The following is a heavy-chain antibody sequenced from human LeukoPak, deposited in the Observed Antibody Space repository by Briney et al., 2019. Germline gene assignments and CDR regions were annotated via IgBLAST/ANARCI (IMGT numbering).Heavy chain of an antibody. Sequence: GGSLRLSCAASGFTFSSYSMNWVRQAPGKGLEWVSSISSSSSYIYYADSVKGRFTISRDNAKNSLYLHMNSLRAEDTAVYYCARDKVVGPTKFDSWGQGTLVTVSS. CDR2: ISSSSSYI. D-gene: IGHD1-26*01. CDR1: GFTFSSYS. CDR3: ARDKVVGPTKFDS. V-gene: IGHV3-21*01. J-gene: IGHJ5*01.